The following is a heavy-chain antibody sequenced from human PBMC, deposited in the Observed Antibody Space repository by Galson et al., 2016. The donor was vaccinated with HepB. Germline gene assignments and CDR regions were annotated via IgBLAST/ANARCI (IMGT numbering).Heavy chain of an antibody. CDR2: ISDGSSYI. J-gene: IGHJ4*02. Sequence: SLRLSCAASGFTFRSYTMNWVRQAPGKGLEWVSSISDGSSYIYYADSVKGRFTISRDNAKNSLYLQMNSLRAEDTAVYYCASRHSGWYYFDYWGQGTLVTVSS. V-gene: IGHV3-21*01. CDR3: ASRHSGWYYFDY. CDR1: GFTFRSYT. D-gene: IGHD6-19*01.